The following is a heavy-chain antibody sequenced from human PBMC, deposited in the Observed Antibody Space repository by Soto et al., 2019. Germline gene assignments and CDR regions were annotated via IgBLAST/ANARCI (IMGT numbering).Heavy chain of an antibody. V-gene: IGHV4-4*02. CDR1: GGSTSSSDW. CDR3: AGRPEIHPR. Sequence: QVHLQESGPGLVKPSETLSLTCAISGGSTSSSDWWTWVRQPPGEGLEWIGEIHRAGVTNYNSSLKSRLPISLDHSRNQFSLSLTSVTAADAAVYFCAGRPEIHPRWGKGILVPVSS. CDR2: IHRAGVT. J-gene: IGHJ4*02. D-gene: IGHD1-26*01.